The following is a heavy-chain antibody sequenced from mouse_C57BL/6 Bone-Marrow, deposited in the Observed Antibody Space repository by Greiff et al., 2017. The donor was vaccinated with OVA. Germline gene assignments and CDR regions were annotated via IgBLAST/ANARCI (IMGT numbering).Heavy chain of an antibody. CDR3: ASEGALYYGL. D-gene: IGHD2-1*01. CDR2: INPYNGGT. CDR1: GYTFTDYY. J-gene: IGHJ3*01. Sequence: VHVQQSGPVLVKPGASVKMSCKASGYTFTDYYMNWVKQSHGKSLEWIGVINPYNGGTSYNQKFKGKATLTVDKSSSTAYMELNSLTSEDSAVYYCASEGALYYGLWGQGTLVTVSA. V-gene: IGHV1-19*01.